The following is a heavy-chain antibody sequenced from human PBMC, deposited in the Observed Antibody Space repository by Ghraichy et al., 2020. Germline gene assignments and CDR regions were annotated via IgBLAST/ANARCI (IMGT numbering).Heavy chain of an antibody. CDR3: ARVDYYGSGSYSQNYYYMDV. V-gene: IGHV4-39*07. J-gene: IGHJ6*03. D-gene: IGHD3-10*01. CDR1: GGSINNPNYH. Sequence: SQTLSLTCSVSGGSINNPNYHWGWIRQPPGKGLEWIASFDYSGSTYYNPSLKSLVTISVDTSKNQFSLKLSSVTAADTAVYYCARVDYYGSGSYSQNYYYMDVWGKGTTVTVSS. CDR2: FDYSGST.